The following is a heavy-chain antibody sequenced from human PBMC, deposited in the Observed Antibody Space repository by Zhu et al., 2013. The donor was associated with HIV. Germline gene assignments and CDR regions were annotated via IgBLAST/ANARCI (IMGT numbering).Heavy chain of an antibody. CDR2: ISAYNGNT. D-gene: IGHD3-3*01. V-gene: IGHV1-18*01. CDR1: GYTFTSYG. CDR3: ARDIWYDFWSGNMGYYYYYGMDV. Sequence: QVQLVQSGAEVKKPGASVKVSCKASGYTFTSYGISWVRQAPGQGLEWMGWISAYNGNTNYAQKLQGRVTMTTDTSTSTAYMELRSLRSDDTAVYYCARDIWYDFWSGNMGYYYYYGMDVWGRRDRRSPSP. J-gene: IGHJ6*02.